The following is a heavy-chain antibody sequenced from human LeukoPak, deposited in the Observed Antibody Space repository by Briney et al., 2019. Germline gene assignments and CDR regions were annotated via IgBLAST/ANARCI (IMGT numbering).Heavy chain of an antibody. D-gene: IGHD3-3*01. CDR3: ARGPGLRFLEWLLPRGAFDI. J-gene: IGHJ3*02. CDR2: IKPTSGGT. CDR1: GYTFTGYY. V-gene: IGHV1-2*02. Sequence: GASVKVSCKASGYTFTGYYIHWVRQAPGQGLEWMGWIKPTSGGTSYAQNLQGRVTMTRDTSINTAYMELSGLRSDDTAVYYCARGPGLRFLEWLLPRGAFDIWGQGTMVTVSS.